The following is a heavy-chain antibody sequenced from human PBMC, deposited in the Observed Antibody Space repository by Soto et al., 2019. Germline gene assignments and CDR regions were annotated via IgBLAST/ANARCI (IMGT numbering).Heavy chain of an antibody. D-gene: IGHD6-13*01. CDR3: ARDRESSSWYQNYDYYYVMGV. Sequence: SETLSLTCTVSGGSISSGGYYWSWIRQHPGKGLEWIGYIYYSGSTYYNPSLKSRVTISVDTSKNQFSLKLSSVTAADTAVYYCARDRESSSWYQNYDYYYVMGVWGQGTSVTVSS. V-gene: IGHV4-31*03. CDR2: IYYSGST. J-gene: IGHJ6*02. CDR1: GGSISSGGYY.